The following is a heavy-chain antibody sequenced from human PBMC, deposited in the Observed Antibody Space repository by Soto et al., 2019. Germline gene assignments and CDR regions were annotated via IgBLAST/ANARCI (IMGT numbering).Heavy chain of an antibody. D-gene: IGHD2-15*01. CDR3: ARGKSCRGGSCSGGWFDT. V-gene: IGHV1-18*01. Sequence: ASVKVSCKASGYTFTSYGISWVRQAPGQGLEWMGWISAYNGNTNYAQKLQSRVTMTTDTSTSTAYMELRSLRSDDTAVYYCARGKSCRGGSCSGGWFDTWGQGTRVTVSA. CDR2: ISAYNGNT. CDR1: GYTFTSYG. J-gene: IGHJ5*02.